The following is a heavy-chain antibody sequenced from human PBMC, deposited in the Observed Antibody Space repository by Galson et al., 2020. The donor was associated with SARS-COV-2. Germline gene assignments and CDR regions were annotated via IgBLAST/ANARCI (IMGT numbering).Heavy chain of an antibody. CDR1: GFTFSSTA. J-gene: IGHJ4*02. D-gene: IGHD2-2*01. V-gene: IGHV3-23*01. Sequence: GGPLRLSCAASGFTFSSTAMNWVRQAPGKGLAWVSDIDKGGGATYYAASVRGRFTISRDNSKNTLYLQMNSLRAEDTAVYYCAKATRTSWATFDSWGQGILVTVSS. CDR3: AKATRTSWATFDS. CDR2: IDKGGGAT.